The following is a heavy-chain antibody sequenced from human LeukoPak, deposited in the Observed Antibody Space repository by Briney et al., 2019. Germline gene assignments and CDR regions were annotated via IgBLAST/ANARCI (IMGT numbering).Heavy chain of an antibody. CDR2: ISGSGGST. J-gene: IGHJ4*02. CDR1: GFTFSSYA. D-gene: IGHD2-2*01. CDR3: AKDPYIVVVPAAIEVDY. V-gene: IGHV3-23*01. Sequence: GGSLRLSCAASGFTFSSYAMSWVRQAPGKGLEWVSAISGSGGSTYYADSVEGRFTISRDNSKNTLYLQMNSLRAEDTAVYYCAKDPYIVVVPAAIEVDYWGQGTLVIVSS.